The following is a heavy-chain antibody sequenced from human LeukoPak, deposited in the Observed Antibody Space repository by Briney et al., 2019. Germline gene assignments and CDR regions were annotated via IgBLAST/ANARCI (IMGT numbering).Heavy chain of an antibody. V-gene: IGHV1-2*02. CDR1: GYTFTGYY. Sequence: ASVKVSCKASGYTFTGYYMHWVRQAPGQGHEWMGWINPNSGGTNYAQKFQGRVTMTRDTSISTAYMELSRLRSDDTAVYYCAREGCSGGSCYFDYWGQGTLVTVSS. J-gene: IGHJ4*02. D-gene: IGHD2-15*01. CDR2: INPNSGGT. CDR3: AREGCSGGSCYFDY.